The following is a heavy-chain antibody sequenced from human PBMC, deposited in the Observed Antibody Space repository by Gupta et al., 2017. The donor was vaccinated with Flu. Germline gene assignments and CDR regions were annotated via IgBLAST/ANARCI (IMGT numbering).Heavy chain of an antibody. Sequence: QVQLQESGPGLVKPSETLSLTCTVSGGSISSYYWSWIRQPPGKGLEWIGYIYYSGSTNYNPSLKSRVTISVDTSKNQFSLKLSSVTAADTAVYYCAREGGKWFGEFLRGYFDYWGQGTLVTVSS. D-gene: IGHD3-10*01. CDR1: GGSISSYY. V-gene: IGHV4-59*01. J-gene: IGHJ4*02. CDR2: IYYSGST. CDR3: AREGGKWFGEFLRGYFDY.